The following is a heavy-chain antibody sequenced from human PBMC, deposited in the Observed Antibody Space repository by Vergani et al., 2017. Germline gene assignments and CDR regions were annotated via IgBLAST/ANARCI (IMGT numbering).Heavy chain of an antibody. D-gene: IGHD3-22*01. J-gene: IGHJ5*02. Sequence: QVQLVQSGAEVKKPGASVKVSCKVSGYTLTELSMHWVRQAPGKGLEWMGGFDPEDGETIYAQKFQGRVTMTEDTSTDTAYMELSSLRSEDTAVYYCASSIDDSSGYYCRFDPWGQGTLVTVSS. V-gene: IGHV1-24*01. CDR2: FDPEDGET. CDR3: ASSIDDSSGYYCRFDP. CDR1: GYTLTELS.